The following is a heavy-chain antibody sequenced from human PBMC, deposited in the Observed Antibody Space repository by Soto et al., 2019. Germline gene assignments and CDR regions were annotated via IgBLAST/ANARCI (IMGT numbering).Heavy chain of an antibody. Sequence: EVQLLESGGDPVQPGGSLRLSCVASGFTFSSYAMSWVRQAPGKGLEWVSAISGSGSNTYYADSVKDRFTISRDNSKNTLYRQMSSLRAEDTALYYCAKFYCSSINGQEPVAKSTGGFEIWGQGTQVTVSS. CDR3: AKFYCSSINGQEPVAKSTGGFEI. CDR1: GFTFSSYA. J-gene: IGHJ3*02. D-gene: IGHD2-2*01. V-gene: IGHV3-23*01. CDR2: ISGSGSNT.